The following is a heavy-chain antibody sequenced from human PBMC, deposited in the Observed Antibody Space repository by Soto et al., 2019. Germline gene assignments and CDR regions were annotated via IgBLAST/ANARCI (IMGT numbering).Heavy chain of an antibody. V-gene: IGHV3-48*02. J-gene: IGHJ6*02. D-gene: IGHD3-10*01. CDR2: ISGGSKSI. Sequence: EVQLVESGGGLVQPGGSLRLSCVASGFTFSSHSMNWVRQAPGKGLEWVSYISGGSKSIYYAASVKGRFTISRDNAKNSLYLEMNSLRDEDTAVYSCVRDSRRGYVMDVWGPGTTVTVSS. CDR3: VRDSRRGYVMDV. CDR1: GFTFSSHS.